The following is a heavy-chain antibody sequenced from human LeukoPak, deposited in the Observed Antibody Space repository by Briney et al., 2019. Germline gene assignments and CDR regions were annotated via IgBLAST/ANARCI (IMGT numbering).Heavy chain of an antibody. CDR2: IYPGDSDT. Sequence: IYPGDSDTRYSPSFQGQVTFSADKSISTAYLQWSSLKASDTAMYYCARHKSDTAMTYYFDYWGQGTLVTVSS. D-gene: IGHD5-18*01. CDR3: ARHKSDTAMTYYFDY. V-gene: IGHV5-51*01. J-gene: IGHJ4*02.